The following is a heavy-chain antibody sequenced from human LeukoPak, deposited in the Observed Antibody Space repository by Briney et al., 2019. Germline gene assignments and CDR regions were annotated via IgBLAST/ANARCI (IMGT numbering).Heavy chain of an antibody. Sequence: PSETLSLTCTVSGGSFRSSSYYWGWIRQTPGKGLEWIGCIYYSGSTYYNPSLKSRVTISVDTSENQFSLKLSSVTAADTAVYYCARARQWLSYYYYYGMDVWGQGTTVTVSS. CDR1: GGSFRSSSYY. CDR2: IYYSGST. V-gene: IGHV4-39*01. D-gene: IGHD3-22*01. J-gene: IGHJ6*02. CDR3: ARARQWLSYYYYYGMDV.